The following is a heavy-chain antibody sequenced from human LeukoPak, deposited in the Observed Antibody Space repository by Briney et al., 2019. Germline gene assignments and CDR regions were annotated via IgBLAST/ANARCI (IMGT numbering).Heavy chain of an antibody. Sequence: SETLSVTCTVSGGAISSDYWGWIRQPPGKGLQWIGCVYYSGSTKYNPSLKSRVSISVDTSRNQVSLRLSSVTAADTAVYYCARHISGYDYYFDYWGQGTLVTVSS. CDR2: VYYSGST. D-gene: IGHD5-12*01. J-gene: IGHJ4*02. CDR1: GGAISSDY. V-gene: IGHV4-59*08. CDR3: ARHISGYDYYFDY.